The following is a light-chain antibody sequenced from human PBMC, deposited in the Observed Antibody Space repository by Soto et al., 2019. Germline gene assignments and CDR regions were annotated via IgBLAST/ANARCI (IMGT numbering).Light chain of an antibody. CDR3: QEYNNYWT. Sequence: IQMTQSPSTLSASVGGTVAITCRASQTISRGLAWYQQKPGKAPRLLIYTASTLESGVPSRFSASGSGTEFTLTISSLHPDDFATYYCQEYNNYWTFGQGTKVDIK. CDR1: QTISRG. V-gene: IGKV1-5*01. J-gene: IGKJ1*01. CDR2: TAS.